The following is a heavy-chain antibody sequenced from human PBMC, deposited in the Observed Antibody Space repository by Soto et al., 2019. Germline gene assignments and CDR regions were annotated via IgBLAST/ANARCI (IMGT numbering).Heavy chain of an antibody. J-gene: IGHJ4*02. CDR3: ARSRRDYGDYVIDY. Sequence: PSETLSLTCTVSGGSISSYYWSWIRQPPGKGLEWIGYIYYSGSTNYNPSLKSRVTISVDTSKNQFSLKLSSVTAADTAVYYCARSRRDYGDYVIDYWGQGTLVTVSS. CDR2: IYYSGST. V-gene: IGHV4-59*01. CDR1: GGSISSYY. D-gene: IGHD4-17*01.